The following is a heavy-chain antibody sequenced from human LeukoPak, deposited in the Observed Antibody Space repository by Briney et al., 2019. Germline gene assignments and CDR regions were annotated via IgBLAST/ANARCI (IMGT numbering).Heavy chain of an antibody. J-gene: IGHJ3*02. CDR2: IIPLLGKA. CDR1: VGPFSSYA. Sequence: SVEVLCKASVGPFSSYALSGVRQAPGQGLECMGRIIPLLGKAICAQKSQGRDPYTAHKSTRTARMEVRRLSSEDTRVYHCASIDTSYYGSGSYSVFDIWGQGTMVTVSS. D-gene: IGHD3-10*01. V-gene: IGHV1-69*04. CDR3: ASIDTSYYGSGSYSVFDI.